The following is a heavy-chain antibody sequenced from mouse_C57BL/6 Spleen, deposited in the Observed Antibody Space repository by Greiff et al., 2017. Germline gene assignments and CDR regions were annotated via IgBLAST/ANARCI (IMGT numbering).Heavy chain of an antibody. CDR2: IRSKSSNYAT. CDR1: GFTFNTYA. CDR3: VKDTRGGSYHYFDY. D-gene: IGHD1-1*02. J-gene: IGHJ2*01. Sequence: EVKLVESGGGLVQPKGSLKLSCAASGFTFNTYAMHWVRQAPGKGLEWVARIRSKSSNYATYYADSVKDRFTISTYYSQSILNLQMSKLKTENTAKYYCVKDTRGGSYHYFDYWGQSTTLTVSS. V-gene: IGHV10-3*01.